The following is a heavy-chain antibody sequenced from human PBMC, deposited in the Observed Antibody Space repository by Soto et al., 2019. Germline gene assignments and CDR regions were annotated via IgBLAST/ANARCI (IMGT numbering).Heavy chain of an antibody. CDR1: GFTFSSYS. V-gene: IGHV3-21*01. D-gene: IGHD6-13*01. J-gene: IGHJ6*02. Sequence: LRLSCAASGFTFSSYSMNWVRQAPGKGLEWVSSISSSSSYIYYADSVKGRFTISRGNAKNSLYLQMNSLRAEDTAVYYCARDPKQQLRRNMDVWGQGTTVTVSS. CDR3: ARDPKQQLRRNMDV. CDR2: ISSSSSYI.